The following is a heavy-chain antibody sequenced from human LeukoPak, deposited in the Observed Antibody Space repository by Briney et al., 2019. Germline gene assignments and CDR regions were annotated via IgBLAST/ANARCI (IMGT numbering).Heavy chain of an antibody. Sequence: ASVKVSCKASGYTFTGYYMHWVRQAPGQGLEWMGRINPNSGGTNYAQKIQGRVTMTRDTSISTAYMELSRLRSDDTAVYCCARALYYYDGSGYNTLYYFDYWGQGTLVTVSS. D-gene: IGHD3-22*01. J-gene: IGHJ4*02. CDR1: GYTFTGYY. CDR3: ARALYYYDGSGYNTLYYFDY. CDR2: INPNSGGT. V-gene: IGHV1-2*06.